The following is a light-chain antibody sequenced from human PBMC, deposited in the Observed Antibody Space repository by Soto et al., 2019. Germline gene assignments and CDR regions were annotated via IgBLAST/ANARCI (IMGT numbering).Light chain of an antibody. CDR1: SSNIGRNS. V-gene: IGLV1-44*01. CDR3: AAWDDSLNGPV. CDR2: SYN. Sequence: QLVLTQPPSASGTPGQRVTISCSGSSSNIGRNSLNWYQQLPGTAPKLLIYSYNQRPSGVPDRFSGSKSGTSASLAISGLQSEDEADHYCAAWDDSLNGPVFGGGTKLTVL. J-gene: IGLJ2*01.